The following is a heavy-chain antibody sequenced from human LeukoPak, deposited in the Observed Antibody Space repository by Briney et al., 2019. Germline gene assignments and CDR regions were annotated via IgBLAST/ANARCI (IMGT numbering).Heavy chain of an antibody. Sequence: SETLSLTCTVSGGSISSSSYHWGWIRQPPGKGLEWIGSVYYSGSTYYNPSLKSRVTISVDTSKNQFSLKLSSVTAADTAVYYCSQKDDAFDIWGQGTMVTVSS. V-gene: IGHV4-39*01. CDR1: GGSISSSSYH. J-gene: IGHJ3*02. CDR3: SQKDDAFDI. CDR2: VYYSGST.